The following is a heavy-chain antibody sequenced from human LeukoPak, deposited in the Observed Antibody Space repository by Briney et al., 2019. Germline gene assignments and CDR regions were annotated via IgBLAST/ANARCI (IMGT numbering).Heavy chain of an antibody. CDR3: AVYDSYYGMDV. J-gene: IGHJ6*02. CDR2: ISSSGSTI. D-gene: IGHD3-3*01. CDR1: GFAFSTYA. Sequence: GGSLRLSCAASGFAFSTYAMNWVRQAPGKGLEWVSYISSSGSTIYYADSVKGRFTISRDNAKNSLYLQMNSLRAEDTAVYYCAVYDSYYGMDVWGQGTTVTVSS. V-gene: IGHV3-48*03.